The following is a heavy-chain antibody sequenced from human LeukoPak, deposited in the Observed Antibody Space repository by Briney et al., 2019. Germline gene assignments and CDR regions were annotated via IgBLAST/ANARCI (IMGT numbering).Heavy chain of an antibody. D-gene: IGHD3-9*01. CDR3: ARGMNGVGGYDILIDY. V-gene: IGHV3-48*03. CDR1: GFTFSSYE. CDR2: ISSDAASI. Sequence: GGSLRLSCAASGFTFSSYEMNWVRQAPGKGLERVSYISSDAASIYYADSVRGRFTISRDNAKNSLFLQVYSLRDEDTAVYYCARGMNGVGGYDILIDYWGQGTLVTVSS. J-gene: IGHJ4*02.